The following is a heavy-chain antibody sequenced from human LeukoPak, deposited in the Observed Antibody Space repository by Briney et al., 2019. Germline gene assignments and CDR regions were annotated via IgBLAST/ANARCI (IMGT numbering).Heavy chain of an antibody. V-gene: IGHV3-23*01. CDR3: ARVASNIPAARVSFDY. CDR1: GFTFSSYA. CDR2: ISGSGGST. D-gene: IGHD2-2*01. Sequence: GGSLRLSCAASGFTFSSYAMSWVRQAPGKGLEWVSAISGSGGSTYYADSVKGRFTISRDNSKNTLYLQMNSLRAEDTAVYYCARVASNIPAARVSFDYWGQGTLVTVSS. J-gene: IGHJ4*02.